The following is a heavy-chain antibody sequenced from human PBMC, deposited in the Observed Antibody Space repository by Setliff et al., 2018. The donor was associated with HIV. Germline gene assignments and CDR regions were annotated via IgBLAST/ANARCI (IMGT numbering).Heavy chain of an antibody. V-gene: IGHV5-51*01. CDR1: GYSFTSHW. D-gene: IGHD1-7*01. J-gene: IGHJ5*02. CDR3: AKDAVLGNGNYDWLDA. Sequence: GESLKMSCKGSGYSFTSHWIGWVRQMPGKGLEWMGIISPGDSDTRYGPSFEGQVTISADWSITTAFLQWNSLKASDTAMYYCAKDAVLGNGNYDWLDAWGQGTLVTVSS. CDR2: ISPGDSDT.